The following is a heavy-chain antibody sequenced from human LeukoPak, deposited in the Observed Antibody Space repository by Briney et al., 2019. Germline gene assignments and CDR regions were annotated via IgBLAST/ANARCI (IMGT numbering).Heavy chain of an antibody. Sequence: PGGSLRLSCAASGFTFSSYWMHWVRQAPGKGLEWVAVISYDGSSKFYADSVKGRFTISRDNSRNTLFLQMNSLRDEDTAVYYCARVGTMVRGVIQGFDCWGQGTLVTVSS. CDR1: GFTFSSYW. V-gene: IGHV3-30-3*01. CDR3: ARVGTMVRGVIQGFDC. J-gene: IGHJ4*02. D-gene: IGHD3-10*01. CDR2: ISYDGSSK.